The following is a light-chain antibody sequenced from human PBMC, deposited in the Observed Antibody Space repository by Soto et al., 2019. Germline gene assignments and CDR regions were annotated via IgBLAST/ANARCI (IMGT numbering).Light chain of an antibody. CDR3: QVWDTANDHPI. V-gene: IGLV3-21*04. J-gene: IGLJ2*01. Sequence: SYELTQRPSVSVAPEKTASITCGGGNIGDKAVHWYQHRPGQAPRLVIYYDFERPSGIHERFSGSNSGNTATLTISRVEAGDEADYYCQVWDTANDHPIFGGGTKLTVL. CDR1: NIGDKA. CDR2: YDF.